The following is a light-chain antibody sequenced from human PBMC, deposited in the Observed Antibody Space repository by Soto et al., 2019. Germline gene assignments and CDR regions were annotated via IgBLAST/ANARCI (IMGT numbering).Light chain of an antibody. CDR3: CSYATSRTYV. J-gene: IGLJ1*01. CDR2: EDN. V-gene: IGLV2-23*01. CDR1: SNDVGSYNL. Sequence: QSALTQPASVSGSPGQSITISCTGTSNDVGSYNLVSWYQQHPGKAPKLLIYEDNKRPSGVSNRFSGSKSGNTASLTISSLQSEDEADYHCCSYATSRTYVFGTGTKVTV.